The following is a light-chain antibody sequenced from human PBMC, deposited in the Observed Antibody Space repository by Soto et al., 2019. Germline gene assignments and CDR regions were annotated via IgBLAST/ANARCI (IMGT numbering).Light chain of an antibody. J-gene: IGLJ2*01. CDR1: KLGDKY. Sequence: SYELTQPPSVSVSPGQTASITCSGGKLGDKYACWYQQKPGQSPVLGIYQDSKRPSGIPERFSGSNSGNTATLTISGTQAMDEADYYCQAWDSSTVVFGGGTKVTVL. CDR2: QDS. CDR3: QAWDSSTVV. V-gene: IGLV3-1*01.